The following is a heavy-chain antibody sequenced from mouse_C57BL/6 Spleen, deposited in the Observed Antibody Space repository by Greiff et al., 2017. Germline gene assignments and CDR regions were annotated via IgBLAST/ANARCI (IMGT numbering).Heavy chain of an antibody. CDR3: ARDQPFYALDY. CDR1: GFTFSSYA. Sequence: EVQVVESGGGLVKPGGSLKLSCAASGFTFSSYAMSWVRQTPEKRLEWVATISDGGSYTYYQDNVKGRFTISRDNAKNNLYLQLSHLKSEDTAMYYCARDQPFYALDYWGQGTSVTVSS. D-gene: IGHD6-1*01. CDR2: ISDGGSYT. J-gene: IGHJ4*01. V-gene: IGHV5-4*01.